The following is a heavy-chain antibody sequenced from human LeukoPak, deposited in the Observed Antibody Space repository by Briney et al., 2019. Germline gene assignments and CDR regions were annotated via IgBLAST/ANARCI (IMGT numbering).Heavy chain of an antibody. CDR2: FDPEDGET. D-gene: IGHD5-12*01. J-gene: IGHJ4*02. V-gene: IGHV1-24*01. CDR3: ATPPGYSGYGHYFDY. CDR1: GYTLTELS. Sequence: ASVKVSCKVSGYTLTELSMHWVRQAPGKGLEWMGGFDPEDGETIYAQKFQGRVTMTEDTSTDTAYMELSSLRSQDTAVYYCATPPGYSGYGHYFDYWGQGTLVTVSS.